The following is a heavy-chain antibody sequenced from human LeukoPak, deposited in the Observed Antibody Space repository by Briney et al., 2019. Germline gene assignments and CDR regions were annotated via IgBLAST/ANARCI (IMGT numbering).Heavy chain of an antibody. CDR3: ARPGTWIQLWQSPGDAFDI. V-gene: IGHV5-51*01. D-gene: IGHD5-18*01. Sequence: GESLKISCKGSGYSLTSYWIGWVRQMPGKGLEWMGIIYPGDSDTRYSPSFQGQVTISADKSISTAYLQWSSLKASDTAMYYCARPGTWIQLWQSPGDAFDIWGQGTMVTVSS. CDR1: GYSLTSYW. J-gene: IGHJ3*02. CDR2: IYPGDSDT.